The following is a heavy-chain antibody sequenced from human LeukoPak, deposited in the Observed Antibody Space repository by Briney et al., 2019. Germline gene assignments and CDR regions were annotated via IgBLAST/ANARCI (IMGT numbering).Heavy chain of an antibody. J-gene: IGHJ4*01. CDR3: AKQHDFWSGYYGGYFDY. CDR2: ISGSGGST. V-gene: IGHV3-23*01. D-gene: IGHD3-3*01. Sequence: GGSLRLSCAASGFTFSSYAMSWVRQAPGKGLEWVSAISGSGGSTYYADSVKGRFTISRDNSKNTLYLQMNSLRAEDTAVYYCAKQHDFWSGYYGGYFDYCGHGTLVTVSS. CDR1: GFTFSSYA.